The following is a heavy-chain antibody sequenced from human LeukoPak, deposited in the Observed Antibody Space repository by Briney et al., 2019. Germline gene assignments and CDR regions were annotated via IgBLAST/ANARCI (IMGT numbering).Heavy chain of an antibody. CDR2: ISWNSGSI. V-gene: IGHV3-9*01. Sequence: GRSLRLSCAASGFTFGDYAMHWVRQAPGKGLEWVSGISWNSGSIGYADSVKGRFTISRDNAKNSLYLQMNSLRAEDTAVYYCAKVGAVAAKGWFDPWGQGTLVTVSS. CDR3: AKVGAVAAKGWFDP. D-gene: IGHD6-19*01. CDR1: GFTFGDYA. J-gene: IGHJ5*02.